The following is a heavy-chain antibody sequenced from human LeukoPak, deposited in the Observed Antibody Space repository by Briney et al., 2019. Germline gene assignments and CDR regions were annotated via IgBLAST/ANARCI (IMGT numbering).Heavy chain of an antibody. V-gene: IGHV1-46*01. J-gene: IGHJ4*02. Sequence: ASVKVSCKASGYTFSTYYLHWVRQAPGQELEWMGVIKPSGGTTVYARKFQGRVTMTRDTSTSTVYMELSSLRSEDTAVYYCAREISAPGRGGLDYWGQGTLVTVSS. D-gene: IGHD6-13*01. CDR1: GYTFSTYY. CDR2: IKPSGGTT. CDR3: AREISAPGRGGLDY.